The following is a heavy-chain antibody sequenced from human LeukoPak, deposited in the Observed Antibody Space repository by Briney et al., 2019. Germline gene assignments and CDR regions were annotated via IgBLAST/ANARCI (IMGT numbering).Heavy chain of an antibody. CDR2: MNPNSGNT. CDR1: GYTFTSYD. CDR3: ARLQPPRYFDWLLRTYYDYYYMDV. J-gene: IGHJ6*03. D-gene: IGHD3-9*01. V-gene: IGHV1-8*01. Sequence: GASVKVSCKASGYTFTSYDINWVRQATGQGLEWMGWMNPNSGNTGYAQKFQGRVTMTRNTSISTAYTELSSLRSEDTAVYYCARLQPPRYFDWLLRTYYDYYYMDVWGKGTTVTVSS.